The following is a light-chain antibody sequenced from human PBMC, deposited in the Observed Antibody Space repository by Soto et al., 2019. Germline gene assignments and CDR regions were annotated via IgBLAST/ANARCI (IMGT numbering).Light chain of an antibody. J-gene: IGKJ1*01. V-gene: IGKV3-20*01. Sequence: IGLKQSPGTVSLTKGERATLSCRASQSVSNNYLAWYQQKPGQAPRLLIYGASNRATGIPDRFSGSGSGTDFTLTISRLEPEDFAVYYCQQYGSSGTFGQGTMV. CDR3: QQYGSSGT. CDR1: QSVSNNY. CDR2: GAS.